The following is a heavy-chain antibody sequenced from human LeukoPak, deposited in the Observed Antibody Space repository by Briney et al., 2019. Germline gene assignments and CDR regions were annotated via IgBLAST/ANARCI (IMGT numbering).Heavy chain of an antibody. J-gene: IGHJ4*02. CDR3: ARPGRLEWLHFDY. CDR2: IKQDGSEK. CDR1: GFTFSSYW. Sequence: GGSLRLSCAASGFTFSSYWMSWVRQAPGKGLEWVANIKQDGSEKYYVDSVKGRFTISRDNARNSLYLQMNSLRAEDTAVYYCARPGRLEWLHFDYWGQGTLVTVSS. D-gene: IGHD3-3*01. V-gene: IGHV3-7*01.